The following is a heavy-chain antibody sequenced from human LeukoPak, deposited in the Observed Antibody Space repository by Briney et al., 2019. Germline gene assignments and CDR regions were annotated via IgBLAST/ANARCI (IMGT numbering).Heavy chain of an antibody. J-gene: IGHJ6*04. CDR2: ISWNSGGI. D-gene: IGHD3-10*02. CDR3: AELGITMIGGV. CDR1: GFTFHNYA. V-gene: IGHV3-9*01. Sequence: GGSLRLSCAASGFTFHNYAMHWVRQPPGKGLEWVSGISWNSGGIGYADSVKGRFTISRDNAKNSLYLQMNSLRAEDTAVYYCAELGITMIGGVWGKGTTVTISS.